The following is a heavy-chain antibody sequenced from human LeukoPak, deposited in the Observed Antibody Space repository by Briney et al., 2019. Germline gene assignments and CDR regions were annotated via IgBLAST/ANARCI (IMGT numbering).Heavy chain of an antibody. V-gene: IGHV3-20*04. CDR3: TRGSVQLWLRDTYYYMDV. CDR2: INWNGRIT. CDR1: GFTLDDYA. Sequence: PGESLRLSCAASGFTLDDYAMNWVRQVPGRGLEWVSGINWNGRITEYADSVKDRFTISRQNTKNSLYLNMNNLGGEDTALYFCTRGSVQLWLRDTYYYMDVWGKGTTVTVSS. J-gene: IGHJ6*03. D-gene: IGHD5-18*01.